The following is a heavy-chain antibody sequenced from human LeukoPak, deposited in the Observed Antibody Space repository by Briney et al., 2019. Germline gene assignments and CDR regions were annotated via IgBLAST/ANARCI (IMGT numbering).Heavy chain of an antibody. J-gene: IGHJ4*02. CDR2: IKLDENTA. Sequence: PGGSLRLSCAASGLSSTIYWMHWVRHVPGKGLVWVSRIKLDENTAYYADFVKGRFTISRDDAKTTVYLQMNSLRAEDSAVYYCARDRPFWNWGQGTLVTVSS. D-gene: IGHD3-3*01. CDR1: GLSSTIYW. CDR3: ARDRPFWN. V-gene: IGHV3-74*01.